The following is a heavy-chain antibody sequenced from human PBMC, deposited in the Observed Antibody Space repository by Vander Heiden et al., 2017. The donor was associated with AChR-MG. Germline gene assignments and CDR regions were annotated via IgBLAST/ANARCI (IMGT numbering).Heavy chain of an antibody. CDR2: ISSSSSYI. J-gene: IGHJ6*03. CDR1: GFPFSSYS. V-gene: IGHV3-21*01. D-gene: IGHD2-2*02. Sequence: EVQLVESGGGLVKPGGSLRLSCAASGFPFSSYSMHGVRQAPGKGLEWVSSISSSSSYIYYADSVKGRFTISRDNAKNSLYLQMNSLRAEDTAVYYCARDQTCSSTSCYTFYYYMDVWGKGTTVTVSS. CDR3: ARDQTCSSTSCYTFYYYMDV.